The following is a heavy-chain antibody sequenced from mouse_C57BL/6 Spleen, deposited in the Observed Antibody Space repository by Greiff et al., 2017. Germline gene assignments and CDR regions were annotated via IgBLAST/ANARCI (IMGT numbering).Heavy chain of an antibody. D-gene: IGHD2-5*01. CDR1: GYTFPSYW. CDR2: INPSSGYT. CDR3: ATYSNYRGFAY. Sequence: VQLQQSGAELANPGASVKLSCKASGYTFPSYWMHWVKPRPGPGLEWIGYINPSSGYTKYNQKFKDKATLTADKSSSTAYMQLSSLTYEDSAVYYGATYSNYRGFAYWGQGTLVTVSA. J-gene: IGHJ3*01. V-gene: IGHV1-7*01.